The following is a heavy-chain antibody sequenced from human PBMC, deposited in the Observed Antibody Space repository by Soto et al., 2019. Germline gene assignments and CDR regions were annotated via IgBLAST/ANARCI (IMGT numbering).Heavy chain of an antibody. Sequence: EVQLVESGGDLVQPGGSLRLSCAASGFTFSSYLMHWVRQTPGKGLVWVSRITGDGSNTMYDDSVKGRFTISRDNAKNTLYLQMNNLRAEDTAVYFCTRYPTFDYWGQGTLVTVSS. J-gene: IGHJ4*02. CDR3: TRYPTFDY. CDR1: GFTFSSYL. V-gene: IGHV3-74*03. CDR2: ITGDGSNT.